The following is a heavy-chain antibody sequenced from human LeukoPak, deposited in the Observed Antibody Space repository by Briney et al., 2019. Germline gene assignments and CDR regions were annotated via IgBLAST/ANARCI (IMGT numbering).Heavy chain of an antibody. CDR1: GFTFSSYE. V-gene: IGHV3-49*04. Sequence: PGGSLRLSCAASGFTFSSYEMNWVRQAPGKGLEWVGFIRSKAYGGTTEYAASVKGRFTISRDDSKSIAYLQMNSLKTEDTAVYYCTRAAVPSNIAAAGYYYYYYYMDVWGKGTTVTISS. CDR2: IRSKAYGGTT. J-gene: IGHJ6*03. D-gene: IGHD6-13*01. CDR3: TRAAVPSNIAAAGYYYYYYYMDV.